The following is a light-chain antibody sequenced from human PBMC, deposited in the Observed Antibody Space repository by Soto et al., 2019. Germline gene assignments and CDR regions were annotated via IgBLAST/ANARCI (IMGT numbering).Light chain of an antibody. Sequence: QSALTQPASVSGSPGQSITIPCTGTNSDVGGYNYVSWYQHHPGKAPKLMIYEVFNRPSGVSSRFSGYKSGSTASLTISGLQAEDEVDYYCSSYTTTNTLYVFGTGTKVTVL. V-gene: IGLV2-14*01. CDR3: SSYTTTNTLYV. J-gene: IGLJ1*01. CDR1: NSDVGGYNY. CDR2: EVF.